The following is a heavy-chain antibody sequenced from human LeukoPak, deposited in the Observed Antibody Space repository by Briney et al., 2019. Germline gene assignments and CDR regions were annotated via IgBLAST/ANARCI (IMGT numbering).Heavy chain of an antibody. CDR2: IYYSGST. CDR1: GGSISSYY. D-gene: IGHD4-17*01. CDR3: ARLTTGEYYFDY. V-gene: IGHV4-59*01. J-gene: IGHJ4*02. Sequence: SETLSLTCTVSGGSISSYYWSWIRQPPGKGLEWIGYIYYSGSTNYNPSLKSRVTMSVDTSKNQFSLKLSSVTAADTAVYYCARLTTGEYYFDYWGQGTLVTVSS.